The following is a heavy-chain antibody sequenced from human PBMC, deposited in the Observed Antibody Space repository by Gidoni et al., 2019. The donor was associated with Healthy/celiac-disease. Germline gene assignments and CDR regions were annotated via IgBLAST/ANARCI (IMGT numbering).Heavy chain of an antibody. J-gene: IGHJ6*02. CDR2: IYYSGSS. CDR1: DASISSYY. D-gene: IGHD6-25*01. V-gene: IGHV4-59*01. CDR3: AAATYYYYGMDV. Sequence: QVQLQESGPGLVKPSETLSLTCTVSDASISSYYWTWIRQPPGKGLEWIGYIYYSGSSNYNPSLKSRVTMSVDTSKNQFSLKLSSVTAADTAVYYCAAATYYYYGMDVWGQGTTVTVSS.